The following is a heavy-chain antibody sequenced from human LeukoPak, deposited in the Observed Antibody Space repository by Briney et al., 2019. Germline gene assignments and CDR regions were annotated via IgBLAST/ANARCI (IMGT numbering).Heavy chain of an antibody. V-gene: IGHV3-33*01. J-gene: IGHJ5*02. CDR3: ARDLVAAAGGTLHNWFDP. CDR2: IWYDGSNK. D-gene: IGHD6-13*01. CDR1: GFTLSSYG. Sequence: GGSLRLSCAASGFTLSSYGMHWVRQAPGKGLEWVAVIWYDGSNKYYADSVKGRFTISRDNSKNTLYLQMNSLRAEDTAVYYCARDLVAAAGGTLHNWFDPWGQGTLVTVSS.